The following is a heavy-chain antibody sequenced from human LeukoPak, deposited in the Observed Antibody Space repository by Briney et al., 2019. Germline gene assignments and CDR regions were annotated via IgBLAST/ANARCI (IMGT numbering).Heavy chain of an antibody. CDR3: ARDLSAANARVRGVTDDY. J-gene: IGHJ4*02. Sequence: GGSLRFSCAASGFTFSDYYMSWIRQAPGKGLEWVSYISSSGSTIYYADSVKGRFTISRDNAKNSLYLQMNSLRAEDTAVYYCARDLSAANARVRGVTDDYWGQGTLVTVSS. CDR2: ISSSGSTI. V-gene: IGHV3-11*04. D-gene: IGHD3-10*01. CDR1: GFTFSDYY.